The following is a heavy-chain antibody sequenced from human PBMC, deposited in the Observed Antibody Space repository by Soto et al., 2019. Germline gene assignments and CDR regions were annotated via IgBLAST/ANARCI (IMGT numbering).Heavy chain of an antibody. CDR2: ISAYNGYT. Sequence: QVQLVQSGAEVKKPGASVNVSCKASGYSFTTYGISWVRQAPGQGPEWMGWISAYNGYTNYAHKFQGRVTMTTDTSTNTAYMELRSLRSDDTATYYCARDRGIAFGGEKGLNWFDPWGQGTLVTVSA. V-gene: IGHV1-18*01. CDR1: GYSFTTYG. J-gene: IGHJ5*02. D-gene: IGHD3-16*01. CDR3: ARDRGIAFGGEKGLNWFDP.